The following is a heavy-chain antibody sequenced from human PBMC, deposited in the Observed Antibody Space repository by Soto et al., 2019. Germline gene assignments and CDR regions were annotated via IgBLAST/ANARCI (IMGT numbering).Heavy chain of an antibody. J-gene: IGHJ4*02. CDR1: GFTFSIYA. D-gene: IGHD6-13*01. V-gene: IGHV3-23*01. CDR2: ISGSGGST. CDR3: ASTKHRGSWLYFDY. Sequence: GGSLRLSCAASGFTFSIYAMSWVRQAPGKGLEWVSAISGSGGSTYYADSVKGRFTISRDNSKNTLYLQMNSLRAEDTAVYYCASTKHRGSWLYFDYWGQGTLVTVSS.